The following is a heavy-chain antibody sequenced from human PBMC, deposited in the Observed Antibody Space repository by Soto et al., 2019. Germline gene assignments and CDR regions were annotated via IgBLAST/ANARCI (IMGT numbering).Heavy chain of an antibody. CDR1: GGSIRSSSYF. V-gene: IGHV4-39*01. D-gene: IGHD1-7*01. CDR2: IYFGGTT. J-gene: IGHJ5*02. CDR3: ARRRVAVSGTSRFDT. Sequence: PSETLSLTCTVSGGSIRSSSYFWSWIRQAPGKGLEWIGSIYFGGTTYYNPSLKTRVTISVDTSRSQFSLKLTSVTVADAAVYYCARRRVAVSGTSRFDTWGQGTQVTVSS.